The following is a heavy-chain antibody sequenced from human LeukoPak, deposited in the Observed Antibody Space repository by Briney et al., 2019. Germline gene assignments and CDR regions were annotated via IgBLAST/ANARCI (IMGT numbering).Heavy chain of an antibody. CDR3: ARDQDYDHLYYYYGMDV. D-gene: IGHD3-22*01. Sequence: PGGSLRLSCAASGFTFSSYAMHWVRQAPGKGLEWVAVISYDGSNKYYADSVKGRFTISRDNSKNTLYLQMNSLRAEDTAVYYCARDQDYDHLYYYYGMDVWGQGTTVTVPS. CDR1: GFTFSSYA. CDR2: ISYDGSNK. J-gene: IGHJ6*02. V-gene: IGHV3-30-3*01.